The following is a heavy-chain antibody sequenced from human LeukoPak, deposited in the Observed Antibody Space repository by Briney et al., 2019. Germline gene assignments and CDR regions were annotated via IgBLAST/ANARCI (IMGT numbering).Heavy chain of an antibody. Sequence: KPSETLSLTCGVYGGSFSGYYWSWIRQPPGKGLEWIGEINYSGSTNYNPSLKSRVTISVDTSKNQFSLKLSSVTAADTAVYFCARGPYSYDSSGAFDIWGQGTMVTVSS. J-gene: IGHJ3*02. CDR2: INYSGST. D-gene: IGHD3-22*01. V-gene: IGHV4-34*01. CDR3: ARGPYSYDSSGAFDI. CDR1: GGSFSGYY.